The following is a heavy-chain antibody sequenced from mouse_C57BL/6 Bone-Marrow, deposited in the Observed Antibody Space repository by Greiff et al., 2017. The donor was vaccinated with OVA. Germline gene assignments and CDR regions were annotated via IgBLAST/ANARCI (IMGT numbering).Heavy chain of an antibody. CDR2: IDPSDSYT. Sequence: QVQLQQSGAELVKPGASVKLSCKASGYTFTSYWMQWVKQRPGQGLEWIGEIDPSDSYTNYNQKFKGKATLTVDTSSSTAYMQLSSLTSEDSAVYYCARKGGYSSGYGYWGQGTTLTVSS. J-gene: IGHJ2*01. CDR3: ARKGGYSSGYGY. CDR1: GYTFTSYW. V-gene: IGHV1-50*01. D-gene: IGHD3-2*02.